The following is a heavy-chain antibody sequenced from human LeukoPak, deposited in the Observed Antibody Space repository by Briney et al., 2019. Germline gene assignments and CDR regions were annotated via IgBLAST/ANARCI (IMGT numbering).Heavy chain of an antibody. V-gene: IGHV3-7*01. CDR2: IDQAGTEK. J-gene: IGHJ4*02. CDR3: ARDVGPTYFDS. CDR1: GFTFNSYW. Sequence: QTGGSLRLSCTPSGFTFNSYWMSWVRQAPGKGLEWVANIDQAGTEKYYVDSVKGRLTISRDNARNSLYLQMNSLRAEDTAVYYCARDVGPTYFDSWGQGTLVTVSS. D-gene: IGHD1-26*01.